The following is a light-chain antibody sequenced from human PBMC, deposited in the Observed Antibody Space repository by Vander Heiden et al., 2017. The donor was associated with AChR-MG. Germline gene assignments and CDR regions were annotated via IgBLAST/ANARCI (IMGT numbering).Light chain of an antibody. J-gene: IGLJ3*02. V-gene: IGLV1-40*01. CDR1: SSNIGAGYD. CDR2: GNS. CDR3: QSYASSLSGVV. Sequence: QSVLTQPPSVSGAPGQRVTISCTGSSSNIGAGYDVHWYQQLPGTAPKPLIEGNSNRPSGVPDRFSGYKSGTSASLEITGLQAEDEADDYCQSYASSLSGVVFGGGTKLTVL.